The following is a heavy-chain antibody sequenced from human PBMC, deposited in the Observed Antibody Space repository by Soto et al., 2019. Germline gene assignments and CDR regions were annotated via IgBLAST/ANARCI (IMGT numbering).Heavy chain of an antibody. CDR1: GLSFMSYG. CDR2: TTYDGGIK. CDR3: AGALENPYFYYGLSV. Sequence: LRLCCAASGLSFMSYGMEWVRLAPVKRLEWVAATTYDGGIKHYVDSVKGRFTISRDNSKNTLYLQMNSLRVEDTATYYCAGALENPYFYYGLSVWGQGTTVTVSS. J-gene: IGHJ6*02. V-gene: IGHV3-30*03. D-gene: IGHD1-1*01.